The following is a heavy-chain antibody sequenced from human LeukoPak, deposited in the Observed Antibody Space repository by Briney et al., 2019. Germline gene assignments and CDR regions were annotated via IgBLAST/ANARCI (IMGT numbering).Heavy chain of an antibody. CDR3: ARDITTMVVAVSRLFGDAFDI. J-gene: IGHJ3*02. Sequence: PGGSLRLSCAASGFTVSSNYMSWVRQAPGKGLEWVSSISSSSSYIYYAGSVKGRFTISRDNAKNSLYLQMNSLRAEDTAVYYCARDITTMVVAVSRLFGDAFDIWGQGTMVTVSS. V-gene: IGHV3-21*01. CDR2: ISSSSSYI. CDR1: GFTVSSNY. D-gene: IGHD2-15*01.